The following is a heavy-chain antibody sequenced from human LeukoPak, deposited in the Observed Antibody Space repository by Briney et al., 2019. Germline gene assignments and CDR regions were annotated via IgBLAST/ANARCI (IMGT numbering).Heavy chain of an antibody. J-gene: IGHJ4*02. CDR2: ISSSSSYT. V-gene: IGHV3-11*06. Sequence: PGGSLRLSCAASGFTFSDYYMSWIRQAPGKGLEWVSYISSSSSYTNYADSVKGRFTISRDNAKNSLYLQMNSLRAYDTAVYYCASGYCTNGVCYPFDYWGEGTLVTVSS. D-gene: IGHD2-8*01. CDR1: GFTFSDYY. CDR3: ASGYCTNGVCYPFDY.